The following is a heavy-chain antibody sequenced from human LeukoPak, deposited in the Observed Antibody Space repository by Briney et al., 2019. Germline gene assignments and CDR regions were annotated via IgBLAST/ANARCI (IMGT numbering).Heavy chain of an antibody. D-gene: IGHD4-17*01. J-gene: IGHJ4*02. CDR3: AKGGYDDGDYVDQ. CDR1: AFTFSHFG. V-gene: IGHV3-30*02. CDR2: IRYDGNDK. Sequence: GGSLRLSCAASAFTFSHFGMHWVRQAPGKGLEWVAFIRYDGNDKKYADSVKGRLTISRDNSKNTLYLQMNSLRHEDTAVYYCAKGGYDDGDYVDQWGQGTLVTVSS.